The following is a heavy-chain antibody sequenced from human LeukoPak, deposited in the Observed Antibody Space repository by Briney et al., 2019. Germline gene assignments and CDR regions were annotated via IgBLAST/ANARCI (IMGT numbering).Heavy chain of an antibody. D-gene: IGHD1-26*01. Sequence: PGGSLRLSCAASGFTFSSYWMSWVRQAPGKGLEWVANIKQGGSEKYYVDSVKGRFTISRDNAKNSLYLQMNSLRAEDTAVYYCAREGGSYCFDYWGQGTLVTVSS. CDR3: AREGGSYCFDY. V-gene: IGHV3-7*01. J-gene: IGHJ4*02. CDR1: GFTFSSYW. CDR2: IKQGGSEK.